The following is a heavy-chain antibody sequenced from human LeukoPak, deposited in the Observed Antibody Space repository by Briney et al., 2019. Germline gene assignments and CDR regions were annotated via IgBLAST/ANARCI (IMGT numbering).Heavy chain of an antibody. Sequence: GGSLRLFRPPAGFIFISHSVTWVRQAPGKGLKWVSTINSGGSTTYYADSVKGRFTVSRHSSKSTVYLQMNSLKAENTGLDYCARGWYGAGYWGPGTLVTVSS. V-gene: IGHV3-23*01. CDR1: GFIFISHS. CDR3: ARGWYGAGY. CDR2: INSGGSTT. D-gene: IGHD3-10*01. J-gene: IGHJ4*02.